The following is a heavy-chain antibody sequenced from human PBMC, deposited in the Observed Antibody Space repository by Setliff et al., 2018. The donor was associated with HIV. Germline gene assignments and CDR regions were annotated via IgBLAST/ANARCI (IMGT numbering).Heavy chain of an antibody. CDR2: IYASDST. D-gene: IGHD1-26*01. CDR3: ARQSLVGATGWGNWFDP. Sequence: PSETLSLTCTVSGGSISNYYWNWIRQPPGKGLEWIGYIYASDSTNYNPSLKSRATISVDTSKNQVSLKLSSVTAADTAVYYCARQSLVGATGWGNWFDPWGQGTLVTVSS. J-gene: IGHJ5*02. CDR1: GGSISNYY. V-gene: IGHV4-4*08.